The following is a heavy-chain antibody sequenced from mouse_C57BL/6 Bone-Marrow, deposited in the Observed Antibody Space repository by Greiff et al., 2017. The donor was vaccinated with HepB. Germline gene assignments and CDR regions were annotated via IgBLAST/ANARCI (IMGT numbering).Heavy chain of an antibody. CDR2: IRNKANGYTT. J-gene: IGHJ2*01. Sequence: EVMLVESGGGLVQPGGSLSLSCAASGFTFTDYYISWVRQPPGKALEWLGFIRNKANGYTTEYSASVKGRFTISRDNSQRILYLQINALRAEDSATYYCARYLRLGGNYFDYWGQGTTLSVSS. D-gene: IGHD2-2*01. CDR3: ARYLRLGGNYFDY. V-gene: IGHV7-3*01. CDR1: GFTFTDYY.